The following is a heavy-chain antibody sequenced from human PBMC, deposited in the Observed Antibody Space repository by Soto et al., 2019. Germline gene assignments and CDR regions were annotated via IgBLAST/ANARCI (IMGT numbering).Heavy chain of an antibody. V-gene: IGHV1-8*01. CDR3: ARRRITIFGVVIFRDGMDV. CDR2: MNPNSGNT. D-gene: IGHD3-3*01. Sequence: ASVKVSCKASGYTFTSYDIDWVRQATGQGLEWMGWMNPNSGNTGYAQKFQGRVTMTRNTSISTAYMELSSLRSEDTAVYYCARRRITIFGVVIFRDGMDVWGQGTTVTVSS. CDR1: GYTFTSYD. J-gene: IGHJ6*02.